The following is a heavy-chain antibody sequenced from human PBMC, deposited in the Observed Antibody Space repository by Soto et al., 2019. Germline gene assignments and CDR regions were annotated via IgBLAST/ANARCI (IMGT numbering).Heavy chain of an antibody. CDR1: GFTFSSYA. J-gene: IGHJ4*02. D-gene: IGHD6-13*01. V-gene: IGHV3-30-3*01. CDR2: ISYDGSNK. CDR3: ARVNVAAAGSDY. Sequence: GGSLRLSCAASGFTFSSYAMHWVRQAPGKGLEWVAVISYDGSNKYYADSVKGRFTISRDNSKNTLYLQMNSLRAEDTAVYYCARVNVAAAGSDYWGQGTLVTVSS.